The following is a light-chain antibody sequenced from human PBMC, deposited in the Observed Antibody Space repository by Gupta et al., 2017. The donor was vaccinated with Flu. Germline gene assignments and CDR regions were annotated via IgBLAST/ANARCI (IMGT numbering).Light chain of an antibody. Sequence: IQLTQSPSTLSASEGDRVTITCRASENIFTWLAWYQQKPGTAPKLLIQKASTLENGVPARFSGSGSGTEFTLTISSLHPDDFATYFCQQDLRYPWTFGPATKVDIE. CDR2: KAS. CDR3: QQDLRYPWT. J-gene: IGKJ1*01. CDR1: ENIFTW. V-gene: IGKV1-5*03.